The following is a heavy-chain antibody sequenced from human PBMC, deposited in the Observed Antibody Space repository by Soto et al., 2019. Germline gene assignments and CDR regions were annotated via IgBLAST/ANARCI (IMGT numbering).Heavy chain of an antibody. J-gene: IGHJ1*01. Sequence: QGQLQESGPGLVKPSQTLSLTCTVSGVSIHNGDYYWSWIRQPPGKGLEWMGYISYSGTTYYNPSLKSLVSIAADTSKRQFSLTLSSVTAADTAVYYCARNNYGGNLEGYYIAHWGQGTLVTVS. D-gene: IGHD4-17*01. CDR2: ISYSGTT. CDR1: GVSIHNGDYY. V-gene: IGHV4-30-4*01. CDR3: ARNNYGGNLEGYYIAH.